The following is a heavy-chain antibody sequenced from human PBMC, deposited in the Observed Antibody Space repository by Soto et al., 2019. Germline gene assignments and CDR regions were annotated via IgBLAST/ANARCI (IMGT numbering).Heavy chain of an antibody. CDR3: ARGSREIVVDPNSGLDP. J-gene: IGHJ5*02. CDR2: INAGNGNT. CDR1: GYSFTDYV. V-gene: IGHV1-3*01. Sequence: AASVKVSCKASGYSFTDYVIHWVRQAPGQRLEWMGWINAGNGNTKYLQKFQARVTITRDTSASTAYMEVTSLTSEDTGVYYCARGSREIVVDPNSGLDPWGQGTLVTVSS. D-gene: IGHD3-22*01.